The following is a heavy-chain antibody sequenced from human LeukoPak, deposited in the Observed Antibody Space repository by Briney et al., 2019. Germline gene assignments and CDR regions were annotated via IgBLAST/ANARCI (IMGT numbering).Heavy chain of an antibody. V-gene: IGHV4-59*01. D-gene: IGHD5-18*01. CDR2: IYYSGST. CDR3: AADTAMVKGGFDP. CDR1: GGSISSYY. Sequence: SETLSLTCTVSGGSISSYYWSWIRQPPGKGLEWIGYIYYSGSTNYNPSLKRRVTISVDTSKNQFSLKLSSVTAADTAVYYCAADTAMVKGGFDPWGQGTLVTVSS. J-gene: IGHJ5*02.